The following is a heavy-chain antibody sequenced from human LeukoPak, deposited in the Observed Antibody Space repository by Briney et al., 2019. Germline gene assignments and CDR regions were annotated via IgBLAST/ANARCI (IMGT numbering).Heavy chain of an antibody. J-gene: IGHJ4*02. V-gene: IGHV3-30*18. CDR2: ISYDGSNK. D-gene: IGHD3-9*01. Sequence: PGGSLRLSCAASGFTFSSYGMHWVRQAPGKGLEWVAVISYDGSNKYYADSVKGRLTISRDNSKNTLYLQVNSLRAEDTAVYYCAKDVSPLRYFDWLPSDWGQGTLVTVSS. CDR3: AKDVSPLRYFDWLPSD. CDR1: GFTFSSYG.